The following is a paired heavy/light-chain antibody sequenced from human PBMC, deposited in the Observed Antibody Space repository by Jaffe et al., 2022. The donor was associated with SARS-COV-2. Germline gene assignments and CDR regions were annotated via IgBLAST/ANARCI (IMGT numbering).Light chain of an antibody. CDR2: GAS. CDR3: QQYSGSPGT. V-gene: IGKV3-20*01. CDR1: QSVSSNF. J-gene: IGKJ2*01. Sequence: EIVLTQSPGTLSLSPGERATLSCRASQSVSSNFLAWYQQQPGQAPRLLMYGASKKATGIPDRFSGSGSGTDFTLTISRLEPEDFAVYYCQQYSGSPGTFGQGTKLEIK.
Heavy chain of an antibody. CDR2: IYSGGST. CDR1: GFAVSSNY. D-gene: IGHD3-9*01. J-gene: IGHJ6*02. CDR3: ARAQVGYDVFVGYYAKYGMDV. V-gene: IGHV3-53*01. Sequence: EGQLVESGGGLIQPGGSLRLSCAASGFAVSSNYMSWVRQAPGKGLEWVSLIYSGGSTYYADSVKGRFTISRDKSKNTLYLQMNSLGAEDTAVYYCARAQVGYDVFVGYYAKYGMDVWGQGTTVTVSS.